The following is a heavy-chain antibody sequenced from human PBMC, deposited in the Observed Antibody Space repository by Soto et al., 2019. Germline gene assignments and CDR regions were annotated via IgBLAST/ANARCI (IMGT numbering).Heavy chain of an antibody. CDR3: TTVSPITIFGVVIIPVPRDA. CDR2: IKSKTDGGTT. Sequence: EVQLVESGGGLVKPGGSLRLSCAASGFTFSNAWMSWVRQAPGKGLEWVGRIKSKTDGGTTDYAAPVKGRFTISRDDSKNTLYLQMNSLKTEDTAVYYCTTVSPITIFGVVIIPVPRDAWGKGTTVTVSS. D-gene: IGHD3-3*01. J-gene: IGHJ6*04. CDR1: GFTFSNAW. V-gene: IGHV3-15*01.